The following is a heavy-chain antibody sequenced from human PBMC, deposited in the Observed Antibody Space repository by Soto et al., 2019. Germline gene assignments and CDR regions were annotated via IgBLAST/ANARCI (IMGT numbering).Heavy chain of an antibody. Sequence: GCLLPPCAASGSTFSGYGVTWVRQAPGKGLEWVSSITSSAGSTYYADPVKVRFTISRDNSKNTLYLQMNSLRAEDTAVYYCAKGFVEMATIDYWGQGTLVTVYS. V-gene: IGHV3-23*01. J-gene: IGHJ4*02. CDR3: AKGFVEMATIDY. D-gene: IGHD5-12*01. CDR2: ITSSAGST. CDR1: GSTFSGYG.